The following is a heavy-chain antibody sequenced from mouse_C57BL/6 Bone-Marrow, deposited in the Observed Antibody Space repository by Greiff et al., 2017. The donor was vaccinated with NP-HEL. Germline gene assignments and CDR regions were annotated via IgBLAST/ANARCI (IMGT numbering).Heavy chain of an antibody. J-gene: IGHJ4*01. D-gene: IGHD1-1*01. V-gene: IGHV1-61*01. CDR1: GYTFTSYW. CDR2: IYPSDSET. Sequence: QVQLQQPGAELVRPGSSVKLSCKASGYTFTSYWMEWVKQRPGQGLEWIGNIYPSDSETHYNQKFKDKATLTVDKSSSTAYMQLSSLTSEDSAVYYCARGGGTTEEAMDYWGQGTSVTVSS. CDR3: ARGGGTTEEAMDY.